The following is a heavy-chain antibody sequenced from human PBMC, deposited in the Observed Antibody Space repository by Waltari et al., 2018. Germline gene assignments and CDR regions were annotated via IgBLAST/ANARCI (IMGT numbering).Heavy chain of an antibody. CDR3: ARADSSGWYGFDY. CDR2: MYAGGTT. Sequence: EVQLVESGGALVQPGGSLRLSCAVSGFTVRANYVTWVRQVPGKGLEWRSVMYAGGTTFYADSVKDRFIVSRDNPKNTVYLQMNTLRPDDTAIYYCARADSSGWYGFDYWGQGTLVTVSS. CDR1: GFTVRANY. V-gene: IGHV3-66*01. D-gene: IGHD6-19*01. J-gene: IGHJ4*02.